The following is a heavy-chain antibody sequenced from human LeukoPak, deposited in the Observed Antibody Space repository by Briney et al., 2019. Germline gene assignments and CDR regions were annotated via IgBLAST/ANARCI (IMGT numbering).Heavy chain of an antibody. D-gene: IGHD5-18*01. CDR1: GFTFTTYW. V-gene: IGHV3-74*01. Sequence: GGSLRLSCAASGFTFTTYWMHWVRQAPGKGLVWVSHINSDGCITSYADSVKGRFTISRDNAKNTLYLQMNSLRAEDTAVYYCARDAVDTANAVWGQGTTVTVSS. CDR3: ARDAVDTANAV. CDR2: INSDGCIT. J-gene: IGHJ6*02.